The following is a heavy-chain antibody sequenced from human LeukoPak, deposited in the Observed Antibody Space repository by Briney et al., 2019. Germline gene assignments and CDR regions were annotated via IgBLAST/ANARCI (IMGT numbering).Heavy chain of an antibody. CDR3: ARVDMIELTGSNYYFDY. D-gene: IGHD3-22*01. J-gene: IGHJ4*02. Sequence: PSETLSLTCTVSGGSISGSSYYWGWIRQPPGKGLEWIGSIYYSGSTYYNPSLKSRVTISVDTSKNQFSLKLSSVTAADTAVYYCARVDMIELTGSNYYFDYWGQGTLVTVSS. V-gene: IGHV4-39*07. CDR1: GGSISGSSYY. CDR2: IYYSGST.